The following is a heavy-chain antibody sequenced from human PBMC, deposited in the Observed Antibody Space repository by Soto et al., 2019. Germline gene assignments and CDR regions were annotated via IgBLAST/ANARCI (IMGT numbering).Heavy chain of an antibody. D-gene: IGHD6-19*01. CDR2: INPNSGGT. V-gene: IGHV1-2*02. J-gene: IGHJ6*02. CDR1: GYTFTDYF. Sequence: QVQLVQSGAEVKKPGAPVKFSGKAPGYTFTDYFMHWVRQAPGQGLGWMGWINPNSGGTNYPQKFQGRVTMTRDTSISTAYMELNRLRSDDTAVYYCARDQSPSSGWPGMDVWGQGTTVTVSS. CDR3: ARDQSPSSGWPGMDV.